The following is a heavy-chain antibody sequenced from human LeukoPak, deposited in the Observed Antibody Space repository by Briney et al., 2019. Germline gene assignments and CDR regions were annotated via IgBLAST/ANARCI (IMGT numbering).Heavy chain of an antibody. Sequence: SETLSLTCTVSGGFINSGYYYWGWIRQPPGKGLEWIGSVYYSGNTYYNPSLESRVTITVDTSNKQYYLRLSSVTAADTAVYYCARQPKSCAPGVFITGKACWFDIWGQGTLVAVSS. CDR1: GGFINSGYYY. V-gene: IGHV4-39*01. CDR2: VYYSGNT. J-gene: IGHJ5*02. D-gene: IGHD3-10*01. CDR3: ARQPKSCAPGVFITGKACWFDI.